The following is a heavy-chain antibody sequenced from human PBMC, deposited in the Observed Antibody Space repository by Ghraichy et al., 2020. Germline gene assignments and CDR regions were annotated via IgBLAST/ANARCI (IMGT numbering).Heavy chain of an antibody. J-gene: IGHJ3*01. CDR1: GFSFSSYG. CDR2: TSYDGSNK. Sequence: GGSLRLSCAASGFSFSSYGMHWVRQAPGKGLEWVAVTSYDGSNKYYADSVKGRFTISRDNSKNTLDLQMNSLRPEDTAVYYCAKGGGFVRVLVAGERPDAFGLWGQGTMVTVS. CDR3: AKGGGFVRVLVAGERPDAFGL. D-gene: IGHD7-27*01. V-gene: IGHV3-30*18.